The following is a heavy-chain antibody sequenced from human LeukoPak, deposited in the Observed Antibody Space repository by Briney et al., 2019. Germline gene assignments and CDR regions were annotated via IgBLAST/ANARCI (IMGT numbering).Heavy chain of an antibody. CDR3: AGDLTTGY. V-gene: IGHV3-74*01. CDR1: GFTFSSYW. J-gene: IGHJ4*02. D-gene: IGHD1-1*01. CDR2: INSDGSTT. Sequence: PGGSLRLSCAASGFTFSSYWMHWVRQAPGKGLVGVSHINSDGSTTNYADSVKGRFTISRDNAQSTVYLQMNSLRAEDTAVYYCAGDLTTGYWGQGTLVTVSS.